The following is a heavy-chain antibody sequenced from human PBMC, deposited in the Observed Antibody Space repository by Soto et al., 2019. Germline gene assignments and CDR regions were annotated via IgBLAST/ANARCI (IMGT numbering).Heavy chain of an antibody. Sequence: SETLSLTSTVSGDSISSGDNYWSWLRQPAGKGLEYIGYIYYSGSTNYNPSLKSRITLSVDTSRNQFSLKLRSVTAADTAVYFCARVVAHGSGSYYFDFWGQGTLVTVSS. J-gene: IGHJ4*02. D-gene: IGHD3-10*01. CDR3: ARVVAHGSGSYYFDF. CDR2: IYYSGST. V-gene: IGHV4-30-4*01. CDR1: GDSISSGDNY.